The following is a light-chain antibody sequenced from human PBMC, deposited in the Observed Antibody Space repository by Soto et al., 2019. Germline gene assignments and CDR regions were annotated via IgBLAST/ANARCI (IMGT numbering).Light chain of an antibody. CDR2: GAS. CDR1: QSVSNNY. J-gene: IGKJ1*01. Sequence: ESALTQSRGTLSLSPGERATLSCTASQSVSNNYLAWYQQKPGQAPRLLIYGASNRATGIPDRFSGSGSGTDFTLTISRLEPEDFAVYYCQQYGSSGTFGQGTKVDIK. CDR3: QQYGSSGT. V-gene: IGKV3-20*01.